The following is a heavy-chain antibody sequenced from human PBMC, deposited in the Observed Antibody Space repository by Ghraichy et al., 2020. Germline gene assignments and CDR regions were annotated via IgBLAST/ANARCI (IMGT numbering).Heavy chain of an antibody. CDR2: IKQDGSEK. CDR3: ARDDRVVVITPSFDY. D-gene: IGHD3-22*01. CDR1: GFTFSSYW. Sequence: GASLRLSCAASGFTFSSYWMSWVRQAPGKGLEWVANIKQDGSEKYYVDSVKGRFTISRDNAKNSLYLQMNSLRAEDTAVYYCARDDRVVVITPSFDYWGQGTLVTVSS. J-gene: IGHJ4*02. V-gene: IGHV3-7*01.